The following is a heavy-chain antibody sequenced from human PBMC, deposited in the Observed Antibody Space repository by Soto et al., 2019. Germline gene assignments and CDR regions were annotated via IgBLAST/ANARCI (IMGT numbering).Heavy chain of an antibody. D-gene: IGHD5-18*01. J-gene: IGHJ4*02. Sequence: VQLVESGGGLIQPGGSLRLSCAASGFTVSSNHMTWVRQAPGRGPEWVSTIYYNGNTFYADSVKGRFTISRDNSKNMLYLQMNSLRAEDTALYYCARGVDTAKAGYWGQGTLVTVSS. CDR2: IYYNGNT. CDR3: ARGVDTAKAGY. V-gene: IGHV3-53*01. CDR1: GFTVSSNH.